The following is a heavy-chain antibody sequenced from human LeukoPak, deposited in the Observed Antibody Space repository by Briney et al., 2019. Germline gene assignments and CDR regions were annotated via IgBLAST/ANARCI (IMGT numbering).Heavy chain of an antibody. J-gene: IGHJ4*02. Sequence: GGSLRLSCAASGFTFSSYWMSWVRQAPGKGLEWVANIKQDGSEKYYVDSVKGRFTISRDNAKNSLYLQMNSLRAEDTAVYYCARDRFEPYYDYVWGSYRYTVGFDYWGQGTLVTVSS. D-gene: IGHD3-16*02. CDR2: IKQDGSEK. CDR1: GFTFSSYW. CDR3: ARDRFEPYYDYVWGSYRYTVGFDY. V-gene: IGHV3-7*01.